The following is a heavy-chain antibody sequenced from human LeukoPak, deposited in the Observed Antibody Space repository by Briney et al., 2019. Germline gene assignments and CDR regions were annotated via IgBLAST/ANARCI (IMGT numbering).Heavy chain of an antibody. Sequence: GGSLRLSCAASGFTFSSYAMSWVRQAPGKGLEWVSSVSGSGSSTYYADSVKGRFTISRDNSKNTLYLQMNSLRAEDTAVYYCAKDQRGYGRIIDYWGQGTPVTISS. V-gene: IGHV3-23*01. J-gene: IGHJ4*02. CDR2: VSGSGSST. CDR3: AKDQRGYGRIIDY. CDR1: GFTFSSYA. D-gene: IGHD3-10*01.